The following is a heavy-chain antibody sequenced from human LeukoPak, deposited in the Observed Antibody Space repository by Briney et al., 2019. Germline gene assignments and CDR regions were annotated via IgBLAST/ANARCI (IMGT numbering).Heavy chain of an antibody. Sequence: ASVKVSCKASGYTFTYYYMHWVRQAPGQGLEWMGWISGYDGNTNYPQRLQGRVTIATDTSTSTAYMELRNLRSDDTAVYYCARESSNGWFDPWGQGTLVTVSS. D-gene: IGHD2-8*01. CDR2: ISGYDGNT. V-gene: IGHV1-18*04. J-gene: IGHJ5*02. CDR1: GYTFTYYY. CDR3: ARESSNGWFDP.